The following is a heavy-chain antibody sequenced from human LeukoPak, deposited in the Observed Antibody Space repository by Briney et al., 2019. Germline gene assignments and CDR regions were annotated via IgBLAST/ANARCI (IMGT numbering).Heavy chain of an antibody. CDR1: GFTFNSYG. V-gene: IGHV3-30*03. CDR3: AILADSSGRGSFDY. CDR2: ISYDGSNK. Sequence: GRSLRPSCAASGFTFNSYGMHWVRQAPGKGLEWVAVISYDGSNKYYADSVKGRFTISRDNSKNTLYLQMNSLRAEDTAVYYCAILADSSGRGSFDYWGQGTLVTVSS. J-gene: IGHJ4*02. D-gene: IGHD6-25*01.